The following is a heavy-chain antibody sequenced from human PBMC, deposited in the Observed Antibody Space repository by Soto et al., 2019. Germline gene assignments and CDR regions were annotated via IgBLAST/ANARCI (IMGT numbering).Heavy chain of an antibody. J-gene: IGHJ6*02. CDR2: IDSNGGT. CDR3: VRQGFGRLHGLVDV. V-gene: IGHV4-59*08. Sequence: PSETLSLTCTVADDSSSSYKWSWIRRPPGRRLEWIGYIDSNGGTSYNPSLQSRVTISIDTSTKQFSLKLSSVTAADTAVYYCVRQGFGRLHGLVDVWGQGTTVTVSS. D-gene: IGHD3-10*01. CDR1: DDSSSSYK.